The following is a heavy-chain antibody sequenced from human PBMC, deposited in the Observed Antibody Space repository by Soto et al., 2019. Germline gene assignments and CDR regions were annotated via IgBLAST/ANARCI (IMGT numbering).Heavy chain of an antibody. CDR3: ARESEDLTSNFDY. V-gene: IGHV3-21*06. CDR1: GFTFTRYS. CDR2: ISSTTNYI. Sequence: VGSLRLSCAASGFTFTRYSMNWFRQAPWKGLEWVSSISSTTNYIYYGDSMKGRFTISRDNAKNSLYLEMNSLRAEDTAVYYCARESEDLTSNFDYWGQGTLVTVS. J-gene: IGHJ4*02.